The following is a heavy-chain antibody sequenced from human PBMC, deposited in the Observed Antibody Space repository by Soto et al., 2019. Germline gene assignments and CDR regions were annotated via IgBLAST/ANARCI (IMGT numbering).Heavy chain of an antibody. J-gene: IGHJ4*02. CDR1: GDSINNYY. D-gene: IGHD6-13*01. CDR2: IYYTGST. Sequence: PSETLSLTCTVSGDSINNYYWSWIRQPPGKRLEWIGYIYYTGSTTYNPSLESRVTMSVDTSKNQFSLKLNSVNAADTAVYYCAKYRRTEAEGFTLDYWGRGTRVPVSS. V-gene: IGHV4-59*01. CDR3: AKYRRTEAEGFTLDY.